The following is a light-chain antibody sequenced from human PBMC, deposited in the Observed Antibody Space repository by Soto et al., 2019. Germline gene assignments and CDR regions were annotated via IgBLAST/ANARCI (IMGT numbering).Light chain of an antibody. V-gene: IGKV3-15*01. CDR2: YAS. J-gene: IGKJ4*01. Sequence: EIVMTQSPATLSMSPGETATLSCRASQSVSNNLVWYQQKPGQAPRLLIYYASTRATGIPARFSGSGSGTEFSLIISSLQSEDFAVYYCQQHYECVTFGGGTKLEI. CDR1: QSVSNN. CDR3: QQHYECVT.